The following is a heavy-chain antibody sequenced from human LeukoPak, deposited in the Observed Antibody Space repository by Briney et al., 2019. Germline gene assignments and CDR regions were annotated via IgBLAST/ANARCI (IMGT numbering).Heavy chain of an antibody. CDR3: ARDSRYSSGWYDWFDP. J-gene: IGHJ5*02. D-gene: IGHD6-19*01. CDR1: GGTISRYA. CDR2: VIPIFGTA. V-gene: IGHV1-69*06. Sequence: ASVKVSCKASGGTISRYAISWVRQAPGQGLEWMGGVIPIFGTANYAQKFQGRVTITADKSTSTAYMELSSLRSEDTAVYYCARDSRYSSGWYDWFDPWGQGTLVTVSS.